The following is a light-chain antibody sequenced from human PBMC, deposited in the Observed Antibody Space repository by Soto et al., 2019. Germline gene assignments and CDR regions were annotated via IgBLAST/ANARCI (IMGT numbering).Light chain of an antibody. J-gene: IGLJ2*01. CDR1: DSNIGTNS. CDR3: AVWDDRLSGHLV. Sequence: QSVLTQPPSASGTPGQRVTISCSGSDSNIGTNSVYWYQHLPGTAPKLLIYRNNQRPSGVPDRFSGSKSGTSASLAISGLRFEDAGDYYCAVWDDRLSGHLVFGGGTKVTVL. CDR2: RNN. V-gene: IGLV1-47*01.